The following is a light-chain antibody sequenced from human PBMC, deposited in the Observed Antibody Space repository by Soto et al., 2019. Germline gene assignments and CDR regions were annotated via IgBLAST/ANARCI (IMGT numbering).Light chain of an antibody. J-gene: IGLJ2*01. CDR2: DVS. CDR1: SSDVGGYNY. V-gene: IGLV2-14*01. CDR3: SSYTSSSLGVV. Sequence: QSALTQPASVSGSPGQSITISCTGTSSDVGGYNYVSWYQQHPGKAPKLMIYDVSNRPSGVSNRFSGSKSGNTASLTISGLQAEDVADYYCSSYTSSSLGVVFGGWTKLTVL.